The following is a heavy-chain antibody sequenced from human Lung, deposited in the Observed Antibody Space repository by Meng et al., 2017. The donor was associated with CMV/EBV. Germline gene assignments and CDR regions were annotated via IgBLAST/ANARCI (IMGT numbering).Heavy chain of an antibody. Sequence: GGSLRLSCAASGFTVSSDYMSWVRQAPGKGLEWVSVIYSTGNTYYADSVKGRFTISRDNSKNTLYLQMNSLRAEDTAVYYCARGVAATLVDYWGQGTLVTFSS. D-gene: IGHD1-26*01. J-gene: IGHJ4*02. CDR3: ARGVAATLVDY. V-gene: IGHV3-53*01. CDR1: GFTVSSDY. CDR2: IYSTGNT.